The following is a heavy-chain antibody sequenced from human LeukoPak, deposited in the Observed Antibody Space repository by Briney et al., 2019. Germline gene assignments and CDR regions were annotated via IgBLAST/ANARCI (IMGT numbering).Heavy chain of an antibody. Sequence: GGSLRLSCTASGFTFGDYAMSWVRQAPGEGLEWVGFIRSKAYGGTTEYAASVKGRFTISRDDSKSIAYLQMNSLKTEDTAVYYCTASARPKTYYYYGMDVWGQGTTVTVSS. V-gene: IGHV3-49*04. CDR2: IRSKAYGGTT. J-gene: IGHJ6*02. CDR3: TASARPKTYYYYGMDV. D-gene: IGHD6-6*01. CDR1: GFTFGDYA.